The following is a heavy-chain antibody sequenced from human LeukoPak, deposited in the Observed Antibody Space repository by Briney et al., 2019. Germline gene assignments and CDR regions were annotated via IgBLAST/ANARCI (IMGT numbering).Heavy chain of an antibody. D-gene: IGHD2-2*01. J-gene: IGHJ4*02. Sequence: GGSLRLSCAASGFTFSSYAMHWVRQAPGKGLEWVAITSYDGSNKNYVDSVKARFTISRDNSKNTLYLQTNSLRTEDTAVYFCAREGRSSSFDYWGQGTLVTVSS. CDR3: AREGRSSSFDY. CDR1: GFTFSSYA. CDR2: TSYDGSNK. V-gene: IGHV3-30*01.